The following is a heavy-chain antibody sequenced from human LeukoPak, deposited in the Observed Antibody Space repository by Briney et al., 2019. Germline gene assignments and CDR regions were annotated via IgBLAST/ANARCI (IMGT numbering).Heavy chain of an antibody. CDR2: IIPMFGSA. Sequence: SVKVSCKASGGTFSSYAISWVRQAPGQGLEWMGGIIPMFGSAKYAQKFQGRVTITADKSTSTAYMEVISLRSEDTAVYYCARHLRATLDSSGWYNDAFDMWGQGTMVTVSS. D-gene: IGHD6-19*01. CDR1: GGTFSSYA. J-gene: IGHJ3*02. V-gene: IGHV1-69*06. CDR3: ARHLRATLDSSGWYNDAFDM.